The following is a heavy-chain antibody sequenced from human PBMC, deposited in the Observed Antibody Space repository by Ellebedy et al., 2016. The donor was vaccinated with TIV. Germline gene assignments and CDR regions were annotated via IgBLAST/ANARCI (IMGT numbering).Heavy chain of an antibody. CDR2: LYYTGST. CDR3: VSSVSVGAFDL. CDR1: GGSLSDNY. D-gene: IGHD3-10*01. J-gene: IGHJ3*01. V-gene: IGHV4-59*01. Sequence: SETLSLTCAVSGGSLSDNYWTWIRQPPGKGLEWIGYLYYTGSTNYNPSLKSRVTISVNTPRNQFSLKLSSVTAADTAVYYCVSSVSVGAFDLWGQGTMVTVSS.